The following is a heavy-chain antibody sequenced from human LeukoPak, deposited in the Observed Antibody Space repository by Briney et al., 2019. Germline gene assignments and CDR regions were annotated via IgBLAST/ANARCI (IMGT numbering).Heavy chain of an antibody. D-gene: IGHD2-15*01. V-gene: IGHV3-74*01. J-gene: IGHJ4*02. CDR3: ARSVAVVTATFGY. Sequence: GGSLRLSCVASGFTFNSYWMHWVRQAPGKGLVWVSRINSDGSSTSYADSVKGRFTISRDNAKNTLYLQMNSLRAEDTAVYYCARSVAVVTATFGYWGQGTLVTVSS. CDR2: INSDGSST. CDR1: GFTFNSYW.